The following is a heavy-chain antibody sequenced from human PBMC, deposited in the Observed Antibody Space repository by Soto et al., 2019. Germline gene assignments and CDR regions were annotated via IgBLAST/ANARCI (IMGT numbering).Heavy chain of an antibody. D-gene: IGHD4-17*01. CDR1: EFTFSSYG. Sequence: QVQLVESGGGVVRPGRSLRLSCAASEFTFSSYGMHWVRQAPGKGLEWVAVIWYDASNKYYAASVKGRFTISRDNFKNTVYLQMNSLRAEDTAVYYCARDGADYLQLKYYFDYWGQGTLVTVSS. J-gene: IGHJ4*02. CDR2: IWYDASNK. V-gene: IGHV3-33*01. CDR3: ARDGADYLQLKYYFDY.